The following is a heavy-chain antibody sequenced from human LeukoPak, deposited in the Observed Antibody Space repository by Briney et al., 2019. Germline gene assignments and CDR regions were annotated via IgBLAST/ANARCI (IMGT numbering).Heavy chain of an antibody. V-gene: IGHV1-18*01. CDR2: IGTYGGDT. J-gene: IGHJ5*01. D-gene: IGHD3-22*01. CDR1: GYTFTNYG. Sequence: ASVTVSFKASGYTFTNYGISWVRQAPGQGLEWMGWIGTYGGDTYYAQKFQGRITVTTDTSTSTVYMELRNLRSDDTAVYYCARDLWNFYDDSGYNRDFDSWGQGTLVTVSS. CDR3: ARDLWNFYDDSGYNRDFDS.